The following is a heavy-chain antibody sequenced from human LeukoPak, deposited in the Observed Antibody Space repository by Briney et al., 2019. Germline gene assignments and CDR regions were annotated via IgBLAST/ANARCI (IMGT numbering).Heavy chain of an antibody. CDR1: GFTFTGHT. Sequence: GGSLRLSCAASGFTFTGHTMTWLRQAPGKGLEWVSIIGGRDDRTYYADSVKGRFTISRDNSKNTLYLQMNSLRGEDTAVYYCAKDPNPFYDFWSGYKWGQGTLVTVSS. CDR2: IGGRDDRT. CDR3: AKDPNPFYDFWSGYK. V-gene: IGHV3-23*01. D-gene: IGHD3-3*01. J-gene: IGHJ4*02.